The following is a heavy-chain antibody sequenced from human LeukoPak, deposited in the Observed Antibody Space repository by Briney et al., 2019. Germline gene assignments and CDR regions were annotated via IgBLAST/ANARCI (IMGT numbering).Heavy chain of an antibody. CDR2: ISYDGSNK. Sequence: SGGSLRLSCAASGFTFSSYAMHWVRQAPGKGLEWVAVISYDGSNKYYADSVKGRFTISRDNSKNTLYLQMNSLRAEDTAVYYCARDGVGATNAGYYYYMDVWGKGTTVTISS. V-gene: IGHV3-30*04. CDR3: ARDGVGATNAGYYYYMDV. J-gene: IGHJ6*03. CDR1: GFTFSSYA. D-gene: IGHD1-26*01.